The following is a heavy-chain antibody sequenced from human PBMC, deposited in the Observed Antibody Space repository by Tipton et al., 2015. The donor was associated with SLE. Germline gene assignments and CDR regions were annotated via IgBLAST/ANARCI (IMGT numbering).Heavy chain of an antibody. Sequence: TLSLTCTVSGGSISSYYWSWIRQPPGKGLEWIGYIYYSGSTNYNPSLKSRVTISVDTSKNRFSLKLSSVTAADTAVYYCARAGMVRGVAPMDVWGQGTTVTVSS. V-gene: IGHV4-59*01. CDR3: ARAGMVRGVAPMDV. CDR1: GGSISSYY. D-gene: IGHD3-10*01. CDR2: IYYSGST. J-gene: IGHJ6*02.